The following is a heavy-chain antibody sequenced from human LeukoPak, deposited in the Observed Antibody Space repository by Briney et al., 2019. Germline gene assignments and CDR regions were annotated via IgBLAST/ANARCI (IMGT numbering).Heavy chain of an antibody. CDR2: ISYDGSNK. Sequence: GGSLRLSCAASGFTFSSYGMHWVRRAPGKGLEWVAVISYDGSNKYYADSVKGRFTISRDNSKNTLYLQMNSLRAEDTAVYYCAKDQSSSWWEFDYWGQGTLVTVSS. J-gene: IGHJ4*02. D-gene: IGHD6-13*01. V-gene: IGHV3-30*18. CDR1: GFTFSSYG. CDR3: AKDQSSSWWEFDY.